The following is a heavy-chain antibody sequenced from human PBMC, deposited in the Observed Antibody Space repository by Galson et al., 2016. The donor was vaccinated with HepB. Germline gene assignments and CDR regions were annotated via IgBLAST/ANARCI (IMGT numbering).Heavy chain of an antibody. CDR1: VGYIRSSNYY. CDR3: ARPSSSGFCKGGTCYHWYFDL. Sequence: SETLSLTCTVSVGYIRSSNYYGAWIRQPPGKGLEWIGSTYHTGSSYYNPSLKRRVTISVDLSKNQFSLKLASVTAADTAVYYCARPSSSGFCKGGTCYHWYFDLWGRGTLVTVSS. D-gene: IGHD2-15*01. J-gene: IGHJ2*01. CDR2: TYHTGSS. V-gene: IGHV4-39*01.